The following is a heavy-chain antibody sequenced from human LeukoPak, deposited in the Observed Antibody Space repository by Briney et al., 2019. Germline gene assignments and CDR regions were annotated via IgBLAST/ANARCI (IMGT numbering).Heavy chain of an antibody. Sequence: GGSLRLSCAASGFTFSSYAMHWVRQALGKGLEWVAVISYDGSNKYYADSVKGRFTISRDNSKNTLYLQMNSLRTEDTAVYYCARALPGVAAGFDYWGQGTLVTVSS. CDR2: ISYDGSNK. CDR3: ARALPGVAAGFDY. V-gene: IGHV3-30*04. J-gene: IGHJ4*02. D-gene: IGHD6-13*01. CDR1: GFTFSSYA.